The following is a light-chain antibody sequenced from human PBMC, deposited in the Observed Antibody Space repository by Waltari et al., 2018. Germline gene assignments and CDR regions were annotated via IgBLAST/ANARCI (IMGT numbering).Light chain of an antibody. CDR1: QTISSW. V-gene: IGKV1-5*03. J-gene: IGKJ3*01. CDR2: KAS. Sequence: DIQMTQSPSTLSASVGDRVTITCRASQTISSWLAWYQQKPGKAPKLLIYKASTLESGVPSRFSGSGSGTEFTLIISSLQPDDFATYYCQQYDGNSGVFTFGPGTKVDIK. CDR3: QQYDGNSGVFT.